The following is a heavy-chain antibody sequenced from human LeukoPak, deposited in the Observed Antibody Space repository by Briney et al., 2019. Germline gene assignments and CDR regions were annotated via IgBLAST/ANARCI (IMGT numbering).Heavy chain of an antibody. CDR1: GFTFSSYW. CDR3: ARDIAVAGRGFDY. Sequence: PGGSLRLSCAASGFTFSSYWMSWVRQAPGKGLEWVANIKQDGSEKYYVDSVKGRFTISRDNAKNSLYLQMNSLRAEDTAVYYCARDIAVAGRGFDYWGQGTLVTVSS. CDR2: IKQDGSEK. D-gene: IGHD6-19*01. V-gene: IGHV3-7*01. J-gene: IGHJ4*02.